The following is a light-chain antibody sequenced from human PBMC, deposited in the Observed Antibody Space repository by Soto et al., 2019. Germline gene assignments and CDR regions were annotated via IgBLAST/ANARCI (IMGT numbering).Light chain of an antibody. CDR3: GSCSASGNQV. CDR2: GVT. Sequence: QSALTQPASVSGSPGQSITILCTGTSSDVGGYNCVSWYQQHPGEAPKLMIYGVTNRPSGVSNRFSGSKSGNTASLTISGLQAEDEADYYCGSCSASGNQVFGGGTKVTVL. CDR1: SSDVGGYNC. J-gene: IGLJ2*01. V-gene: IGLV2-14*01.